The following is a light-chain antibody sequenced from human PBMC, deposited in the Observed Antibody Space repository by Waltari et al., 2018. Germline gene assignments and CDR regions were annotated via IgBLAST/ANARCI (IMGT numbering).Light chain of an antibody. V-gene: IGKV4-1*01. Sequence: DIVMPHSPGSLVVSLGDRDTIHCKSGQDILYNSNNKNYLAWYQHKPGQSPKLLFYCASTRASGVPDRFSGSGSGTDFTLTISRVQAEDVAIYYCQQYYKTPSFGGGTKVE. CDR3: QQYYKTPS. J-gene: IGKJ4*01. CDR1: QDILYNSNNKNY. CDR2: CAS.